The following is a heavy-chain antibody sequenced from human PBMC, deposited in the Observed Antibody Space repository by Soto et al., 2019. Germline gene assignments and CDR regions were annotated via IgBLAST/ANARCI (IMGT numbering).Heavy chain of an antibody. D-gene: IGHD2-15*01. CDR2: MNPNSGNT. CDR3: ARGRRYCSGGSCVGPVHC. V-gene: IGHV1-8*01. Sequence: QVQLVQSGAEVKKPGASVKVSCKTSGYTFTSYDINWVRQATGQGREWMGWMNPNSGNTGYAQKFQGRVTMTRNTSISTAYMELSSLRSEDTAVYYCARGRRYCSGGSCVGPVHCWGQGTLVTVSS. J-gene: IGHJ4*02. CDR1: GYTFTSYD.